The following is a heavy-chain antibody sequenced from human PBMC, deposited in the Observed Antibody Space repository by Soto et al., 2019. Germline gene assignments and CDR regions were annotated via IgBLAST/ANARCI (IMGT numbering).Heavy chain of an antibody. CDR1: GYTFTSYG. J-gene: IGHJ6*02. CDR3: ARDRYYYGSGTYYYYAMDV. D-gene: IGHD3-10*01. CDR2: ISAYNGNT. Sequence: ASVKVSCKASGYTFTSYGISWVRQAPGQGLEWMGWISAYNGNTNYAQKLQGRVTMTTDTSTSTAYMELRSLRSDDTAVYYCARDRYYYGSGTYYYYAMDVWGQGTTVTISS. V-gene: IGHV1-18*04.